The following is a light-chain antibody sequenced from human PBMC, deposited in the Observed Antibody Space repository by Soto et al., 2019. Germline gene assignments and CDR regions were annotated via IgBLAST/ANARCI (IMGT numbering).Light chain of an antibody. CDR2: AVS. J-gene: IGLJ2*01. CDR1: SRDVGTYND. CDR3: SSSTSSRTLDVV. Sequence: QSALTQPASVSGSPGQSITISCTGTSRDVGTYNDVSWYQQHPVKAPKLMIYAVSNRPSGVSNRFSGSKSGNTASLTISGLQAEDEADYYCSSSTSSRTLDVVFGGGTKLTVL. V-gene: IGLV2-14*01.